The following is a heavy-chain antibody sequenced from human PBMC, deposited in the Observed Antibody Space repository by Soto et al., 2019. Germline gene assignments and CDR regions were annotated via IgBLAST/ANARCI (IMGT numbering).Heavy chain of an antibody. CDR1: GGTFRTNA. D-gene: IGHD1-1*01. Sequence: QVQLVQSGAEVKKPGSSVKISCKASGGTFRTNAFSWVRQAPGQGLEWMGGIIPIFPTPDYAQKFQSRVTIPADESTTTPYKELSSLRSEDTAIYYCARDKDRLQLGGNYYYIMDVWGQGTTVTVSS. CDR2: IIPIFPTP. CDR3: ARDKDRLQLGGNYYYIMDV. J-gene: IGHJ6*02. V-gene: IGHV1-69*12.